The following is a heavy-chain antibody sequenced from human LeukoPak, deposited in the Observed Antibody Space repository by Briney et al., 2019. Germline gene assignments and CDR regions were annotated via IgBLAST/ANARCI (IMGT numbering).Heavy chain of an antibody. J-gene: IGHJ3*02. D-gene: IGHD6-13*01. CDR2: IYTSGST. CDR1: GGSISSGSYY. CDR3: ASYSSSWFGYAFDI. Sequence: SETLSLTCTVSGGSISSGSYYWSWIRQPAGKGLEWIGRIYTSGSTNYNPSLKSRVTISVDTSKNQFSLKLSSVTAADTAVYYCASYSSSWFGYAFDIWGQGTMVTVSS. V-gene: IGHV4-61*02.